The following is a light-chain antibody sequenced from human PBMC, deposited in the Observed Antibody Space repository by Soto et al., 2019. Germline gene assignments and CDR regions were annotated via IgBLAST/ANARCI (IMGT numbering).Light chain of an antibody. V-gene: IGKV3-11*01. CDR1: QRLSNN. Sequence: EIVMTQSPATLSVSPGERATLSCRASQRLSNNLSCYQHKPGQAPRLLLYDEYNRATGSPPTFSGSGSGTDFFLTISSIEAEGSAVDYCQQRHMWPITFGQGTRLEIK. CDR3: QQRHMWPIT. CDR2: DEY. J-gene: IGKJ5*01.